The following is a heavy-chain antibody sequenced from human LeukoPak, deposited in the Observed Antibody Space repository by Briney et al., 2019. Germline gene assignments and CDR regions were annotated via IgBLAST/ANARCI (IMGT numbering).Heavy chain of an antibody. CDR1: GFTFDDYA. CDR3: AKDMVGAIV. D-gene: IGHD1-26*01. CDR2: ISWNSGSI. J-gene: IGHJ4*02. Sequence: GGSLRLSCAASGFTFDDYAMHWVRQAPGKGLEWVSGISWNSGSIGYADSVKGRFTISRDNAKNSLYLQMNSLRAEDTALNYCAKDMVGAIVWGQGTLVTVSS. V-gene: IGHV3-9*01.